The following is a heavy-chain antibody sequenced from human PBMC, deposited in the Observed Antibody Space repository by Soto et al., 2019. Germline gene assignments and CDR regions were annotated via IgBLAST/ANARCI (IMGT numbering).Heavy chain of an antibody. CDR3: ARRDTATDFDY. D-gene: IGHD5-18*01. CDR1: GGSISSYY. V-gene: IGHV4-59*08. Sequence: QVQLQESGPGLVKPSETLSLTCTVSGGSISSYYWSWIRQPPGKGLEWIGYIYYSGSTNYNPSLTSRVTMSVDTSKNQFSLKLSSVTAADTAVYYCARRDTATDFDYWGQGTLVTVSS. CDR2: IYYSGST. J-gene: IGHJ4*02.